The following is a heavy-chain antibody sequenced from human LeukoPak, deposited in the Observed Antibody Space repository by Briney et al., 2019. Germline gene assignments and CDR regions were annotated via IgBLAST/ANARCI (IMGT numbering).Heavy chain of an antibody. V-gene: IGHV3-30*02. D-gene: IGHD6-13*01. J-gene: IGHJ5*02. Sequence: GGSLTLSCPASGFTVIRNYMSWVRQPPGRGLEGVAFIRNDGSNKYYAGSLKGRFTLSRHNSKNTPYLQINSLRAEATAVYYCAKGSSSSWYDPGWFDPWGQGTLVTVSS. CDR3: AKGSSSSWYDPGWFDP. CDR1: GFTVIRNY. CDR2: IRNDGSNK.